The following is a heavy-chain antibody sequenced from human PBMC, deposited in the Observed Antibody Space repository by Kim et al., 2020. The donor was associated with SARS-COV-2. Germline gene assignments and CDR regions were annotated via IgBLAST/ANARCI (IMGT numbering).Heavy chain of an antibody. CDR1: GYTFTSYG. D-gene: IGHD6-13*01. CDR3: ARDLLAPNTRYSSSWYYYYGMDV. CDR2: ISAYNGNT. V-gene: IGHV1-18*04. Sequence: ASVKVSCKASGYTFTSYGISWVRQAPGQGLEWMGWISAYNGNTNYAQKLQGRVTMTTDTSTSTAYMELRSLRSDDTAVYYCARDLLAPNTRYSSSWYYYYGMDVWGQGTTVTVSS. J-gene: IGHJ6*02.